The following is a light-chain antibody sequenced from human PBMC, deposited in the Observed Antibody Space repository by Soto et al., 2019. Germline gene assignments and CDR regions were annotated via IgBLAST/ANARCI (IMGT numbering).Light chain of an antibody. J-gene: IGLJ1*01. CDR1: SSDVGSYNR. CDR2: EVS. CDR3: NSYTSTNTYV. V-gene: IGLV2-18*02. Sequence: QSALTQPPSVSGSPGQSVTISCTGNSSDVGSYNRVSWYQQPPGTAPKLMIYEVSNRPSGVPDRFSGSKSGNTASLTISGLQAEDEADYYCNSYTSTNTYVFGTGTKLTVL.